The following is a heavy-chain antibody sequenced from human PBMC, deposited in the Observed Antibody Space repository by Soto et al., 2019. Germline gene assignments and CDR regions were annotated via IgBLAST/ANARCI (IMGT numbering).Heavy chain of an antibody. CDR3: ARSLSASSGWFDP. D-gene: IGHD6-6*01. CDR1: GDYINSGDYY. J-gene: IGHJ5*02. Sequence: QVHLEESGPGLVKASQTLTLTCTVSGDYINSGDYYWTWIRQSPGKGLEWLAYIYKTGTSYYNPCLRSSLFISIDMSTNRYSLQVTSVTGADTAFYYCARSLSASSGWFDPWGQGTLVTVSS. V-gene: IGHV4-30-4*01. CDR2: IYKTGTS.